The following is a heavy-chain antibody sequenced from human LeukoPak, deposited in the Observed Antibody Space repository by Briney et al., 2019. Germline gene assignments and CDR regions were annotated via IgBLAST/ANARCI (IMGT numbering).Heavy chain of an antibody. Sequence: PSETLSLTCSVSGDSISAFYWSWIRQPPGKGPEWIGYVYHNGDTNYNPSVKSRLTISLDTSKNQFSLRLSSVTAADTAVYYCATYIWGRHFEYWGQGTLVTVSS. V-gene: IGHV4-59*01. CDR1: GDSISAFY. J-gene: IGHJ4*02. CDR3: ATYIWGRHFEY. D-gene: IGHD3-16*01. CDR2: VYHNGDT.